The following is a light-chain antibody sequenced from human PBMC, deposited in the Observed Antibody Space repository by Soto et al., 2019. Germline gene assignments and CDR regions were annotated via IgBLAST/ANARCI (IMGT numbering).Light chain of an antibody. CDR2: AAS. V-gene: IGKV1-6*01. J-gene: IGKJ4*01. Sequence: AIQMTQSPSSLSASVGDRVTITCRASQGIGNDLGWYQQKPGKAPKLLIYAASNLQSGVPSRFSGSGSGTDFTLTISGLQHEDFETYYCLQDSNYPLTLGGGTKVDIK. CDR3: LQDSNYPLT. CDR1: QGIGND.